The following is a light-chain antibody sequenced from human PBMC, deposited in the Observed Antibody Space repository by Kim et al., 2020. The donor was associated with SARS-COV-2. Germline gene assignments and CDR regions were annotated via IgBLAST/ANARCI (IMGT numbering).Light chain of an antibody. CDR3: QRYNSYPWT. CDR1: QSISSW. CDR2: DAS. J-gene: IGKJ1*01. Sequence: ASVGDRVPITARASQSISSWLSCYQQKPGNAPKLLIYDASSSESGVPSRCSGSVAGTEFSLTSCTLQPDYFATYYCQRYNSYPWTFVQGTKVDIK. V-gene: IGKV1-5*01.